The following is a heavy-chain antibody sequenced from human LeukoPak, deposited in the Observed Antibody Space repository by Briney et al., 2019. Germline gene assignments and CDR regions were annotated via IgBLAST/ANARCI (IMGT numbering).Heavy chain of an antibody. J-gene: IGHJ3*02. V-gene: IGHV3-74*01. D-gene: IGHD4-11*01. CDR1: GFTFSSYW. CDR2: INSDESAP. Sequence: GGSLRLSCAASGFTFSSYWMNWVRQAPGKGLVWVSRINSDESAPGYADSVKGRFTISRDSAKNTLYLQMNSLSAEDTAVYYCARGGVYSSGAFDIWGHGTMVTVSS. CDR3: ARGGVYSSGAFDI.